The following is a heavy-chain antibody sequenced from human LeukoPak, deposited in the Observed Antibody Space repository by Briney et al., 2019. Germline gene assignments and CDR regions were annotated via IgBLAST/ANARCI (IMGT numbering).Heavy chain of an antibody. D-gene: IGHD6-13*01. CDR3: ARVAYSSNWYIDY. V-gene: IGHV3-21*01. J-gene: IGHJ4*02. CDR1: GFTFGSSS. CDR2: ISSSGSGTYI. Sequence: GGSLRLSCAASGFTFGSSSMTWVRQAPGKGLEWVSTISSSGSGTYIYYADSVKGRFTISRDNAKNTLYLQMNSLRAEDTAIYYCARVAYSSNWYIDYRGQGTLVAVSS.